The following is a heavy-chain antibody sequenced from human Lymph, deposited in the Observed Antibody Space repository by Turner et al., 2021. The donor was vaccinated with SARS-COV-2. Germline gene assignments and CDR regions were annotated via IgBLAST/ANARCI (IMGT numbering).Heavy chain of an antibody. CDR3: ARDVGAALDY. V-gene: IGHV3-30-3*01. CDR1: GFTFSSYA. J-gene: IGHJ4*02. CDR2: ISYDGSNK. D-gene: IGHD6-25*01. Sequence: QVQLVESGGCVVPPGRSLRLPCAASGFTFSSYAMHWVRQAPGKGLEWVALISYDGSNKYYADSVKGRFTISRDNSKNTLYLQMNSLRAEGTAVYYCARDVGAALDYWGQGTLVTVSS.